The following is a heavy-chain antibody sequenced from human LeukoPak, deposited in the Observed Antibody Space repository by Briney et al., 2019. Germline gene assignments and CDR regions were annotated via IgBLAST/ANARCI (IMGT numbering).Heavy chain of an antibody. J-gene: IGHJ3*02. D-gene: IGHD2-2*01. Sequence: NPSETLSLTCTVSGGSISSYYWSWIRQPAGKGLEWIGRIYTSGSTNYNPSLKSRVTMSVDTSKNQFSLKLSSVTAADTAVYYCARGRFFGLIVVIPAAMIAFDIWGQGTMVTVSS. V-gene: IGHV4-4*07. CDR3: ARGRFFGLIVVIPAAMIAFDI. CDR1: GGSISSYY. CDR2: IYTSGST.